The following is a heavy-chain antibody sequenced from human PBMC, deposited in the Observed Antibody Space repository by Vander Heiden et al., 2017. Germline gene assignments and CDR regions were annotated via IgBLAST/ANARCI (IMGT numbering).Heavy chain of an antibody. CDR3: AKGYSSGWSYFDY. CDR1: GFPFDDYA. Sequence: EVQLVESGGGLVQPGRSLRLSCAASGFPFDDYAMHGVREAPGKGLEWVSGIRWNSGDIGYADSVKGRFTISRDNAKNSLYLQMNSLRAEDTALYYCAKGYSSGWSYFDYWGQGTLVTVSS. D-gene: IGHD6-19*01. V-gene: IGHV3-9*01. CDR2: IRWNSGDI. J-gene: IGHJ4*02.